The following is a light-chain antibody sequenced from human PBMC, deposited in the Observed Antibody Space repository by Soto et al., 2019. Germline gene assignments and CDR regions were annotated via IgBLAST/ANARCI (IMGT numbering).Light chain of an antibody. Sequence: EIVMTQSPATLSVSPGERATLSCRASQSVSSNLAWYQQKPGQAPRLLIYGASTRATGIPARFSGSGSGTEFTLTIXXLXSEXXXXXXXXXXXXWPPXTFGQGTKVEIK. CDR3: XXXXXWPPXT. J-gene: IGKJ1*01. V-gene: IGKV3-15*01. CDR1: QSVSSN. CDR2: GAS.